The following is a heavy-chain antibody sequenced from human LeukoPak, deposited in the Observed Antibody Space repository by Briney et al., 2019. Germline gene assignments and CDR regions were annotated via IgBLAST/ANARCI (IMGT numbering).Heavy chain of an antibody. J-gene: IGHJ4*02. CDR3: ARGYYYGTTGHFDS. CDR1: GFTFSSYG. CDR2: IWNDGGKK. D-gene: IGHD3-22*01. V-gene: IGHV3-33*01. Sequence: GGSLRLSCAASGFTFSSYGMHWVRQAPDKGLEWVAVIWNDGGKKYYADSVRGRFTISRDNSKNTLYLQMNSLRAEDTAVFYCARGYYYGTTGHFDSWGQGSLVTVSS.